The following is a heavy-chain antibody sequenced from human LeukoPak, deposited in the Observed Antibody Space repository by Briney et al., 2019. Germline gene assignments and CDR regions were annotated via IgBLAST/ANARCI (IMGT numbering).Heavy chain of an antibody. V-gene: IGHV3-23*01. J-gene: IGHJ4*02. CDR3: ARDTSFAVGATLDF. Sequence: GGSLRLSCAASGFTFSSYAMSWVRQAPGKGLEWVSAISGSGGSTYYADSVKGRFTISRDNSKNTLHLQMNSLRAEDTAIYYCARDTSFAVGATLDFWGQGTLVTVSS. CDR2: ISGSGGST. CDR1: GFTFSSYA. D-gene: IGHD1-26*01.